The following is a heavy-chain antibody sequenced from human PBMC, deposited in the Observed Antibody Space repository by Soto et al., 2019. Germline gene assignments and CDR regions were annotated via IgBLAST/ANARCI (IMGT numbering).Heavy chain of an antibody. V-gene: IGHV3-9*01. CDR3: AKDSLRRVVIRAFDI. Sequence: HPVGSLRLSCAASGFTFDDYAMHWVRQAPGKGLEWVSGISWNSGSIGYADSVKGRFTISRDNAKNSLYLQMNSLRAEDTALYYCAKDSLRRVVIRAFDIWGQGTMVTVSS. D-gene: IGHD3-3*01. J-gene: IGHJ3*02. CDR2: ISWNSGSI. CDR1: GFTFDDYA.